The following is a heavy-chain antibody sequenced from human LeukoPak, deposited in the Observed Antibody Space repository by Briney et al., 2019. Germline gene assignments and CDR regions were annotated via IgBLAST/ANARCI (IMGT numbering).Heavy chain of an antibody. J-gene: IGHJ6*03. CDR3: AKGYGWEASYYCYYMTV. V-gene: IGHV3-48*01. CDR1: GLTFRSYI. CDR2: IISRRRTI. Sequence: PGGSLRLSCAASGLTFRSYIMNLVPQAPGEGPGGVSYIISRRRTIYHADPVKARFTIFRDNYRTALFLPMNSLRSGDAAVYHCAKGYGWEASYYCYYMTVWGKGTTVT. D-gene: IGHD1-26*01.